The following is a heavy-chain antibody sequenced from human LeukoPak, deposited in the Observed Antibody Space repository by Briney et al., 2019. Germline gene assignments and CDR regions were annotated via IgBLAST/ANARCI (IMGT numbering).Heavy chain of an antibody. J-gene: IGHJ4*02. D-gene: IGHD1-26*01. Sequence: GSLRLSCAASGFIFSNYWMHWVRQAPGKGLVWVSRINGDGSSVSYADSVKGRFTISRDNAKNTMYLQMDSLRAEDTAVYYCTSLGGLDYWGQGTLVTVSS. CDR1: GFIFSNYW. CDR3: TSLGGLDY. V-gene: IGHV3-74*01. CDR2: INGDGSSV.